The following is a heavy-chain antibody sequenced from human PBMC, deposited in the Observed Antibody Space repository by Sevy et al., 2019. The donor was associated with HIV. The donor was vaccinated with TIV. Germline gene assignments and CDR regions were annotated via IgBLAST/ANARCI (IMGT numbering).Heavy chain of an antibody. J-gene: IGHJ4*02. Sequence: ASVKVSCKASGYTFTSYGISWVRQAPGQGLEWMGSISAYNGNTNYAQKLQGRVTMTTDTSTSTAYMELRSLRSDDTAVYYCARDRRRDGYNNMRGGFDYWGQGTLVTVSS. CDR3: ARDRRRDGYNNMRGGFDY. CDR1: GYTFTSYG. V-gene: IGHV1-18*04. D-gene: IGHD5-12*01. CDR2: ISAYNGNT.